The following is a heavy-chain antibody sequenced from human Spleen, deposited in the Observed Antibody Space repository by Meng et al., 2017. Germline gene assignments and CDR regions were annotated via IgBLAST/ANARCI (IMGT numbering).Heavy chain of an antibody. D-gene: IGHD3-10*01. CDR3: ARVMSFGLWFGELADY. J-gene: IGHJ4*02. V-gene: IGHV1-46*01. CDR1: GYTFTSYY. CDR2: INPSGGST. Sequence: ASVKVSCKASGYTFTSYYMHWVRQAPGQGLEWMGIINPSGGSTSYAQKFQGRVTMTRDTSTSTVYMELSSLRSEDTAVYYCARVMSFGLWFGELADYWGQGTLVTVSS.